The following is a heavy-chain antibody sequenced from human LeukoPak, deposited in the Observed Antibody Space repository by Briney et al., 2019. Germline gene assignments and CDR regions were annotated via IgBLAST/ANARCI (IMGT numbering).Heavy chain of an antibody. CDR1: GYSFTSYW. D-gene: IGHD2-2*01. V-gene: IGHV5-51*01. CDR3: ARSPGYCSSTSCLTNYFDY. CDR2: IYPGDSDT. J-gene: IGHJ4*02. Sequence: GESLKISCKGSGYSFTSYWIGWVRQMPGKGLEWMGIIYPGDSDTRYSPSFQGQVTISADKSISTAYLQWSSLKASDTAMYYCARSPGYCSSTSCLTNYFDYWGQGTLVTVSS.